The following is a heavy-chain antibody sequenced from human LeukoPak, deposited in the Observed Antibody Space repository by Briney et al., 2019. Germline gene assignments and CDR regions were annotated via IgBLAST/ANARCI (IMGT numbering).Heavy chain of an antibody. J-gene: IGHJ5*02. CDR1: GFKFDDYG. Sequence: GGSQRLSRAAAGFKFDDYGTSWVRLAPGKGMEWVCGINWNGALSGYADSVKGRFTISRDNAKNSLYLQMNSLRAEDTALYYCAGYYYDSSRGFDLWGQGTLVTVSA. CDR3: AGYYYDSSRGFDL. D-gene: IGHD3-22*01. V-gene: IGHV3-20*04. CDR2: INWNGALS.